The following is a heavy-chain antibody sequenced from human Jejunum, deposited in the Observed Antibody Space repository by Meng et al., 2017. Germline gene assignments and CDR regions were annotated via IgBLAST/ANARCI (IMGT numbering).Heavy chain of an antibody. Sequence: HVQMQVSGPGLVRPSETLSLTCTVSGGSVSSGSYYWSWIRQPPGKGLEWIGYIYYGGTTNYNPSLKSRVTISADTSKNQFSLKLSSVTAADTAVYYCARGSRGYSYGWGQGTLVTVSS. D-gene: IGHD5-18*01. CDR2: IYYGGTT. CDR1: GGSVSSGSYY. V-gene: IGHV4-61*01. CDR3: ARGSRGYSYG. J-gene: IGHJ4*02.